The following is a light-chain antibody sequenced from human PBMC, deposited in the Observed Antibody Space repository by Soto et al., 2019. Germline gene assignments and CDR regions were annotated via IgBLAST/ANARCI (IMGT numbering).Light chain of an antibody. CDR1: NSDVGNYNL. CDR3: CSYAGSRTWV. J-gene: IGLJ3*02. CDR2: EDS. V-gene: IGLV2-23*01. Sequence: QSALTQPASVSGSPGQSITISCTGTNSDVGNYNLVSWYQQHPGKAPKLMIFEDSKRPSGVSDRFSGSKSGNTASLTISGLQAEDEADYYCCSYAGSRTWVFGGGTKLTVL.